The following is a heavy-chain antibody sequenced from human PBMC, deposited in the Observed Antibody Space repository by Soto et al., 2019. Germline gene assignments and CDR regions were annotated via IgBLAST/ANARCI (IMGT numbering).Heavy chain of an antibody. CDR3: GSLFSRAWARDS. CDR1: GFTFSSCV. D-gene: IGHD2-21*01. V-gene: IGHV3-74*01. J-gene: IGHJ4*02. Sequence: PGGSLRLSCAASGFTFSSCVMHWVRQAPGKGLVWVSRISSDGSTTNYADSVKGRFTISRDNAKNMLYLQMKNLRAEDTAVFYCGSLFSRAWARDSRGQGALVTVSS. CDR2: ISSDGSTT.